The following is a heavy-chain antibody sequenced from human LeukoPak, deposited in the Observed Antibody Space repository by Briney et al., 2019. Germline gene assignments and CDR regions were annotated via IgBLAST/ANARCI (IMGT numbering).Heavy chain of an antibody. Sequence: SHTLSLTCAVYGGSFSGYYCSSIRQPPGNGLEWIGEINHRGSTNYNPSLKSRVTISVDTSKNQFSLKLRSVTAADTDVYYCARGLTTVTTYYYYYMDVWGKGTTVTVSS. CDR3: ARGLTTVTTYYYYYMDV. D-gene: IGHD4-17*01. V-gene: IGHV4-34*01. J-gene: IGHJ6*03. CDR1: GGSFSGYY. CDR2: INHRGST.